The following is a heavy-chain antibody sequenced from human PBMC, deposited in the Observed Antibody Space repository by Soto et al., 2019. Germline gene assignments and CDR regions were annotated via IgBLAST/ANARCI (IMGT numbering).Heavy chain of an antibody. V-gene: IGHV3-30*18. CDR2: ISYDGSNK. D-gene: IGHD3-3*01. J-gene: IGHJ6*02. CDR1: GFTFSSHG. CDR3: AKTFYDDFWRAIGMDV. Sequence: GGSLRLSCAASGFTFSSHGMHWVRQAPGKGLEWVAVISYDGSNKYYADSVKGRFTISRDNSRNTLYLQMNSLRAEDTAVYYCAKTFYDDFWRAIGMDVWGQGTTVTVSS.